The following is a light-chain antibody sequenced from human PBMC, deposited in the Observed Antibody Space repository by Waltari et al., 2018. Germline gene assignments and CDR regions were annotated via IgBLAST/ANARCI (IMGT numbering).Light chain of an antibody. Sequence: QTVVTQEPSFSVSPGGTVTLTCALSSGSVSADHYTNWYQQTPGQAPRTLIYNTNLRSSGVPDRFSGSIIGNKAALTITGAQADDESDYYCAVWDDSLSGRVFGGGTKVTVL. V-gene: IGLV8-61*01. CDR1: SGSVSADHY. CDR3: AVWDDSLSGRV. J-gene: IGLJ3*02. CDR2: NTN.